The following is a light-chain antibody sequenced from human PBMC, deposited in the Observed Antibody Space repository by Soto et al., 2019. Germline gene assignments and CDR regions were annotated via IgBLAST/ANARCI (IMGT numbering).Light chain of an antibody. V-gene: IGLV1-40*01. J-gene: IGLJ1*01. CDR1: SSNIGAAYD. Sequence: QPVLTQPPSMSGAPGQRVTISCTGSSSNIGAAYDVHWYQHLPGTAPKLLIYGNNNRPSGVPDRFSGSKSGTSASLAITGLQAGDEADYYCQSYDSSLSSYVFGTGTKVTVL. CDR3: QSYDSSLSSYV. CDR2: GNN.